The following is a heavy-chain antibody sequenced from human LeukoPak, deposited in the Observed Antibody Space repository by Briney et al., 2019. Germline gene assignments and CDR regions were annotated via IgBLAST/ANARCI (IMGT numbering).Heavy chain of an antibody. D-gene: IGHD6-13*01. V-gene: IGHV1-18*04. CDR1: GYTFTSYG. Sequence: GASVKVSCKASGYTFTSYGISWVRQAPGQGLEWMGWISAYNGNTNYAQKLQGRVTMTTDTSTSTAYMELRSLRSDDTAAYYCARDTGIAAAAPRWFDPWGQGTLVTVSS. CDR2: ISAYNGNT. J-gene: IGHJ5*02. CDR3: ARDTGIAAAAPRWFDP.